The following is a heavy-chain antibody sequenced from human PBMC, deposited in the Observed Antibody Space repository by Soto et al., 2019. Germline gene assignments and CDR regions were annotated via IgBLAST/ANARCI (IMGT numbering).Heavy chain of an antibody. CDR2: IPYRGGST. CDR1: GFTFSSYA. CDR3: AKDLPGELIPTCVDS. V-gene: IGHV3-23*01. Sequence: DVQLLESGGGLVQPGGSLRLSCAASGFTFSSYAMTWVRQAPGRGLEWVSSIPYRGGSTDYDDSVKCRFTISGDNPKSTLYLQMNSLRAEDTPVYYCAKDLPGELIPTCVDSWGQGTMVTVSA. J-gene: IGHJ5*01. D-gene: IGHD1-7*01.